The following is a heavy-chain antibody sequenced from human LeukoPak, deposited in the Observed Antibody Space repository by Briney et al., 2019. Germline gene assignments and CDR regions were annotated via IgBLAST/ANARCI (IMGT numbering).Heavy chain of an antibody. J-gene: IGHJ4*02. Sequence: SGGSLRLSCAASGFTFSNAWMSWVRQAPGKGLEWVGRIKSKTDGGTTDYAAPVKGRFTISRDDSKNTLYLQMNSLKTEDTAVYYCTTHSITMIVVVITEFDYWGQGTLVTVSS. CDR3: TTHSITMIVVVITEFDY. CDR2: IKSKTDGGTT. CDR1: GFTFSNAW. V-gene: IGHV3-15*01. D-gene: IGHD3-22*01.